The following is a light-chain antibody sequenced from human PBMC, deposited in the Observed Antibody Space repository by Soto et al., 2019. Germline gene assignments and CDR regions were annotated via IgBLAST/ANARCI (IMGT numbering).Light chain of an antibody. J-gene: IGKJ1*01. CDR1: QSVSSN. Sequence: EIVMTQSPATLSVSPGERATLSCRASQSVSSNLAWYQQKPGQAPRLLIYGASTRATGIPARFSGSGSGTEFTLTISSMQSEDFAVYYCQQYNNWPPVTFGQGTKVDIK. CDR2: GAS. CDR3: QQYNNWPPVT. V-gene: IGKV3-15*01.